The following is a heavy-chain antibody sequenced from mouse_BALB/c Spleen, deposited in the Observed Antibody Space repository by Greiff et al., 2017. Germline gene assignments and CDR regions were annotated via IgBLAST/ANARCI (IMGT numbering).Heavy chain of an antibody. Sequence: EVKLMESGGGLVKPGGSLKLSCAASGFTFSSYAMSWVRQSPEKRLEWVAEISSGGSYTYYPDTVTGRFTISRDNAKNTLYLEMSSLRSEDTAMYYCAREDSPYAMDYWGQGTSVTVSS. CDR2: ISSGGSYT. V-gene: IGHV5-9-4*01. D-gene: IGHD6-1*01. J-gene: IGHJ4*01. CDR3: AREDSPYAMDY. CDR1: GFTFSSYA.